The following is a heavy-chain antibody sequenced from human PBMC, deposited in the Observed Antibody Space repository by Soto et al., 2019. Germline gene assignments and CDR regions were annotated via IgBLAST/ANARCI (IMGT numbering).Heavy chain of an antibody. CDR1: GFTFSSYD. Sequence: GGSLRLSCAASGFTFSSYDMHWVRQATGKGLEWVSAIGTAGDTYYPGSVKGRLTISRENAKNSLYLQMNSLRAGDTAVYYCARDTGKHKEFGELLARDDYWGQGTLVTVSS. CDR2: IGTAGDT. V-gene: IGHV3-13*01. D-gene: IGHD3-10*01. J-gene: IGHJ4*02. CDR3: ARDTGKHKEFGELLARDDY.